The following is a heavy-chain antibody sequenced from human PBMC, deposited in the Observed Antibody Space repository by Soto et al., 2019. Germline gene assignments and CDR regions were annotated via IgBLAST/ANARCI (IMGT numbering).Heavy chain of an antibody. CDR2: ISAYNGDT. CDR1: GYRFTNHG. CDR3: ARDPSNSSGNHVHFDY. Sequence: QVQLVQSGAELKTPGASVKVSCKASGYRFTNHGISWVRQAPGQGLEWMGWISAYNGDTKYAQNFQGRVTMTIDTSTTTAYMELRSLTSDDTAVYYCARDPSNSSGNHVHFDYWGQGTLVTVSS. V-gene: IGHV1-18*01. D-gene: IGHD3-22*01. J-gene: IGHJ4*02.